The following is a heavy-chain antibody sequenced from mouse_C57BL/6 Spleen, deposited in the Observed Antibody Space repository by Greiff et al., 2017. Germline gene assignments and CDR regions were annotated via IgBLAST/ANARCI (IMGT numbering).Heavy chain of an antibody. CDR1: GYTFTSYG. Sequence: VKLVESGAELARPGASVKLSCKASGYTFTSYGISWVKQRTGQGLEWIGEIYPRSGNTYYNEKFKGKATLTADKSSSTAYMELRSLTSEDSAVYFCARERNYDGYPYAMDDWGQGTSVTVSS. CDR2: IYPRSGNT. D-gene: IGHD2-3*01. J-gene: IGHJ4*01. CDR3: ARERNYDGYPYAMDD. V-gene: IGHV1-81*01.